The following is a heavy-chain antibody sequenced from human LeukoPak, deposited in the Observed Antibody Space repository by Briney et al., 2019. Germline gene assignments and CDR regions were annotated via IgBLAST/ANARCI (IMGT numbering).Heavy chain of an antibody. D-gene: IGHD2-15*01. Sequence: ASVKVSCKASGYTFTSYDIDWVRQATGQGLEWMGWMNPNSGNTGYAQKLQGRVTMTTDTSTSTAYMELRSLRSDDTAVYYCARLGYCSGGSCYGDAFDIWGQGTMVTVSS. J-gene: IGHJ3*02. CDR1: GYTFTSYD. V-gene: IGHV1-8*01. CDR2: MNPNSGNT. CDR3: ARLGYCSGGSCYGDAFDI.